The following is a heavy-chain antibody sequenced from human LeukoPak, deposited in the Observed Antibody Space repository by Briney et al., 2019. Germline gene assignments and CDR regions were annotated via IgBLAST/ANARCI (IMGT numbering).Heavy chain of an antibody. Sequence: GGSLRLSCAASGFTFSSYAMSWVRQAPGKGLEWVSAISGSGGSTYYADSVKGRFTISRDNSKNTLYLQMNSLRAEDTAVYYCAKDSLYSGSYARYNWFDPWAREPWSPSPQ. V-gene: IGHV3-23*01. CDR3: AKDSLYSGSYARYNWFDP. CDR2: ISGSGGST. D-gene: IGHD1-26*01. CDR1: GFTFSSYA. J-gene: IGHJ5*02.